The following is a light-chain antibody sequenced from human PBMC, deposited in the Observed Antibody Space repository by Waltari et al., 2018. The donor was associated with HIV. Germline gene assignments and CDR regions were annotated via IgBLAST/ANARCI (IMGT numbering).Light chain of an antibody. CDR2: DAS. V-gene: IGKV3-11*02. Sequence: EVVLTQSPATLSFSPGEGATLPRRARHSGRFFLAWYQQKTGQAPRHLIYDASTRATGTPARCSGSGAGRDDTLTNSSRVPEEVAGDYCQHRFNRPRTTFGQGTQVE. J-gene: IGKJ1*01. CDR1: HSGRFF. CDR3: QHRFNRPRTT.